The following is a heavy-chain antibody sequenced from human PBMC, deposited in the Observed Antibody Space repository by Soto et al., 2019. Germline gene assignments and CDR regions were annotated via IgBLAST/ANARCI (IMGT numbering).Heavy chain of an antibody. Sequence: PSETLSLTCTVSGGSISSYYWSWIRQPPGKGLEWIGYIYYSGSTNYNPSLKSRVTISVDTSKNQFSLKLSSVTAADTAVYYCARNRRGDSSGYPYYFDYWRQRTLVTVSS. CDR1: GGSISSYY. CDR2: IYYSGST. V-gene: IGHV4-59*01. J-gene: IGHJ4*02. D-gene: IGHD3-22*01. CDR3: ARNRRGDSSGYPYYFDY.